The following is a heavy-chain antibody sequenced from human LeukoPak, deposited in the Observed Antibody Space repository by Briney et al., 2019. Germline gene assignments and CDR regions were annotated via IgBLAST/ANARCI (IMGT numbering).Heavy chain of an antibody. CDR2: ISSSGSTI. CDR3: AKDRLLLWFGELSTLDY. D-gene: IGHD3-10*01. V-gene: IGHV3-11*01. J-gene: IGHJ4*02. CDR1: GFTFSDYY. Sequence: PGGSLRLSCAASGFTFSDYYMSWIRQAPGKGLEWVSYISSSGSTIYYADSVKGRFTISRDNAKNSLYLQMNSLRAEDTAVYYCAKDRLLLWFGELSTLDYWGQGTLVTVSS.